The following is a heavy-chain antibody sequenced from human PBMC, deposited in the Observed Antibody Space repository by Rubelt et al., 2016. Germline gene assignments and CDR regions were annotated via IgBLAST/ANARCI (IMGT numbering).Heavy chain of an antibody. CDR1: GDSINNNY. V-gene: IGHV4-59*08. CDR3: ATTKVGTVYVPN. Sequence: QVQLQESGPGLVKPSETLSLSCTVSGDSINNNYWSWIRQPPGSGLEWIGYIHYRGTTKYNPSLKSRVTISVDTSKNQFSLRLTSVTAADTAVYYCATTKVGTVYVPNWGQGTLVTVSS. CDR2: IHYRGTT. J-gene: IGHJ4*02. D-gene: IGHD1-26*01.